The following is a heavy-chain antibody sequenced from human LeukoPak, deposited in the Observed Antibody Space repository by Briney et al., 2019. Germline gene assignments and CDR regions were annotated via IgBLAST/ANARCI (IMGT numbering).Heavy chain of an antibody. CDR2: IRYDGSNK. D-gene: IGHD3-22*01. Sequence: GGSLRLSCAASGFTFSSYGMHWVRQAPGKGLEWVAFIRYDGSNKYYADSVKGRFAISRDNSKNTLYLQMNSLRAEDTAVYYCAKDLGYYDSSGYYPIDYWGQGTLVTVSS. V-gene: IGHV3-30*02. CDR3: AKDLGYYDSSGYYPIDY. CDR1: GFTFSSYG. J-gene: IGHJ4*02.